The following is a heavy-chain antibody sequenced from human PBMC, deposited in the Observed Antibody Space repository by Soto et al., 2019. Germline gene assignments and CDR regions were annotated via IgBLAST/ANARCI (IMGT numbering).Heavy chain of an antibody. J-gene: IGHJ4*02. Sequence: SETLSLTCTVSGGSISSGGYYWSWIRQHPGKGLEWIGYIYYSGSTYYNPSLKSRVTISVDTSKNQFSLRLSSVTAADTAVYYFARVVVVITTGQPYYFDYWGQGTLVTVSS. CDR3: ARVVVVITTGQPYYFDY. D-gene: IGHD3-22*01. V-gene: IGHV4-31*03. CDR1: GGSISSGGYY. CDR2: IYYSGST.